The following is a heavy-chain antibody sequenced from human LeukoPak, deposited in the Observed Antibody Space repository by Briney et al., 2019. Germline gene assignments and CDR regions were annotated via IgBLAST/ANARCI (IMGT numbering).Heavy chain of an antibody. V-gene: IGHV1-69*01. CDR2: VIPVPAKS. CDR3: ARDQRTYYLGSGSYYKVGRLDF. CDR1: GENLSNYL. J-gene: IGHJ4*02. Sequence: SVKVSCKSSGENLSNYLITWVRQAPGQGLEWMGGVIPVPAKSNYAQKFQGRITITADESTNTAYMELRSLRSEDTAVYYCARDQRTYYLGSGSYYKVGRLDFWGQGTLVAVSS. D-gene: IGHD3-10*01.